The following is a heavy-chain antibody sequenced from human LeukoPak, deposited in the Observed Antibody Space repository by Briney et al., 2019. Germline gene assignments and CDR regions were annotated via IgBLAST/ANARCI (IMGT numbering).Heavy chain of an antibody. V-gene: IGHV5-51*01. Sequence: HGESLKISCKGSGYSFTSYWIGWVRPMPGKGLEGMGIIYPGDSDTRYSPSFQGPVPISADKSISTAYLQCSSLKAWETAMYYCARGYYGSGSYYYVYAEYFQHWGQGTLVTVSS. CDR1: GYSFTSYW. D-gene: IGHD3-10*01. CDR2: IYPGDSDT. J-gene: IGHJ1*01. CDR3: ARGYYGSGSYYYVYAEYFQH.